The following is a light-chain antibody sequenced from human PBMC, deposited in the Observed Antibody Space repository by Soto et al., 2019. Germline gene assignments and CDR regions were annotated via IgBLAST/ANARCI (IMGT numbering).Light chain of an antibody. J-gene: IGLJ2*01. CDR1: SSDVGGYDY. V-gene: IGLV2-14*01. Sequence: QLVLTQPASVSGSPGQSITISCTGTSSDVGGYDYVSWYQQHPGKAPKLMIYEVTNRPSGVSTRFSGSKSGNTASLTISGLQAEDEADYYCNSYASTSTVVFGGGTQLTVL. CDR3: NSYASTSTVV. CDR2: EVT.